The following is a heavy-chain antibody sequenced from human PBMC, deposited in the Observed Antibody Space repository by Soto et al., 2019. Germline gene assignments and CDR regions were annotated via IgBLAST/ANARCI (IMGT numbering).Heavy chain of an antibody. CDR1: GFTFSDYY. J-gene: IGHJ6*04. V-gene: IGHV3-11*01. Sequence: QVQLVESGGGLVKPGGSLRLSCAASGFTFSDYYMSWMLQAPGKGLEWVSYISRSGDSEYFAGSVKGRFTISRDNAQNSLYLQMSSLRDDETAVYFCARGVLEEEDDFLSAGGYLDVWGKGTTVTVSS. CDR3: ARGVLEEEDDFLSAGGYLDV. CDR2: ISRSGDSE. D-gene: IGHD3-3*01.